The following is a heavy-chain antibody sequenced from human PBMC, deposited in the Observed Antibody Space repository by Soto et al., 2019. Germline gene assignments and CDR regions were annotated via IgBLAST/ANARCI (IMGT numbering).Heavy chain of an antibody. V-gene: IGHV3-30*18. CDR2: ISYDGSNK. CDR3: AKGDLWFGELPQEDAFDI. Sequence: GGSLRLSCAASGFTFSSYGMHWVRQAPGKGLEWVAVISYDGSNKYYADSVKGRFTISRDNSKNTLYLQMNSLRAEDTAVYYCAKGDLWFGELPQEDAFDIWGQGTMVTVSS. CDR1: GFTFSSYG. D-gene: IGHD3-10*01. J-gene: IGHJ3*02.